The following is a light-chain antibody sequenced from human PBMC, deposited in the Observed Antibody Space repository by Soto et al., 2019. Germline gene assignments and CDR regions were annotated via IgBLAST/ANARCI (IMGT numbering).Light chain of an antibody. CDR1: QTISSW. Sequence: RVTHSPSPLSGSLGDRVTLPCPASQTISSWLAWYQQKPGKAPKLLIYKASTLKSGVPSRFSGSGSGTEVTLTISSLQTDDFATYDCQHYNSYSEAFGQGTKVDIK. J-gene: IGKJ1*01. CDR2: KAS. V-gene: IGKV1-5*03. CDR3: QHYNSYSEA.